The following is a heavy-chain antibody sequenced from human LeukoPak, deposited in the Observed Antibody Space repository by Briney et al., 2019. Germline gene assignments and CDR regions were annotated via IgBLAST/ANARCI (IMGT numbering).Heavy chain of an antibody. D-gene: IGHD1-14*01. CDR3: ARDAMPGNWSDP. CDR2: ISYDGSNK. Sequence: GGSLRLSCAASGFTFSTYAIHWVRQAPGKGLEWVAVISYDGSNKYYADSVKGRFTISRDNSKNTLYLQMNSLRAEDTAVYYCARDAMPGNWSDPCGERTLVTVSA. V-gene: IGHV3-30-3*01. CDR1: GFTFSTYA. J-gene: IGHJ5*02.